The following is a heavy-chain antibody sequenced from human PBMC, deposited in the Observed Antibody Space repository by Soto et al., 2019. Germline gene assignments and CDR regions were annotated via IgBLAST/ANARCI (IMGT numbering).Heavy chain of an antibody. D-gene: IGHD6-6*01. J-gene: IGHJ4*02. CDR3: ASGGAARTPFDY. V-gene: IGHV4-31*03. CDR2: IYYSGST. CDR1: GGSISSGGYY. Sequence: QVQLQESGPGLVKPSQTLSLTCTVSGGSISSGGYYWSWIRQHPGKGLEWIGYIYYSGSTYYNPSLKSRVTISVDTSKNQYSLKLSSVTAADTAVYYSASGGAARTPFDYWGQGPLVAVSS.